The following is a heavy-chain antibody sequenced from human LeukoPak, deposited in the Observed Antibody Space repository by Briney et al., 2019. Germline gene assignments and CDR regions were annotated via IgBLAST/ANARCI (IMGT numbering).Heavy chain of an antibody. CDR1: GFTFSTYW. V-gene: IGHV3-7*02. CDR3: ASLSGYSYGVDY. CDR2: IKQDGSEK. J-gene: IGHJ4*02. D-gene: IGHD5-18*01. Sequence: GGSLRLSCAVSGFTFSTYWMSWVRQAPGKGLEWVANIKQDGSEKYYVDSVKGRFTISRDNAKNTLYLQMNSLRAEDTAVYYCASLSGYSYGVDYWGQGTLVTVSS.